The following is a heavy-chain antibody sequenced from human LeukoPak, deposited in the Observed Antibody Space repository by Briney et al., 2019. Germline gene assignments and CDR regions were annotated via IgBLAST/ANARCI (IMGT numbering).Heavy chain of an antibody. V-gene: IGHV3-30*02. CDR1: GFTFSSYG. CDR2: IRYGGSNK. Sequence: VGSLRVSSAASGFTFSSYGMHCVRQAPGKGREWVAFIRYGGSNKYYADSVKVRFTSSRDNSKNTLYLQMNSLRAKDTAVYYCAKDPTANVAYYFDYWGQGTLVTVSS. CDR3: AKDPTANVAYYFDY. J-gene: IGHJ4*02. D-gene: IGHD2-21*02.